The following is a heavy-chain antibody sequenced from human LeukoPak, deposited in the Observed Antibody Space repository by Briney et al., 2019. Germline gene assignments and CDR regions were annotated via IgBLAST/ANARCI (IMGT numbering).Heavy chain of an antibody. V-gene: IGHV4-39*01. CDR1: GGSISSSSYY. Sequence: SETLSLTCTVSGGSISSSSYYWGWIRQPPGKGLERIGSIYYSGSTYYNPSLKSRVTISVDTSKNQFSLKLSSVTAADTAVYYCARASSSSWDAFDIWGQGTMVTVSS. CDR3: ARASSSSWDAFDI. D-gene: IGHD6-13*01. J-gene: IGHJ3*02. CDR2: IYYSGST.